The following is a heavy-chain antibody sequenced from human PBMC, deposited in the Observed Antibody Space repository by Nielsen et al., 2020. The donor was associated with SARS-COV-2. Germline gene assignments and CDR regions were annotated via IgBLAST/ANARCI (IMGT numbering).Heavy chain of an antibody. J-gene: IGHJ6*02. V-gene: IGHV4-34*01. D-gene: IGHD5-24*01. CDR2: IHHTGGT. Sequence: SETLSLTCAVYGGSLSGSYWSWIRQSPGKGLEWIGEIHHTGGTNFNPSLKSRVTISVDTSKNQFSLKLNSVTAADTAVYYCARDHGYNYAYGHYYYGMDVWGQGTTVTVSS. CDR3: ARDHGYNYAYGHYYYGMDV. CDR1: GGSLSGSY.